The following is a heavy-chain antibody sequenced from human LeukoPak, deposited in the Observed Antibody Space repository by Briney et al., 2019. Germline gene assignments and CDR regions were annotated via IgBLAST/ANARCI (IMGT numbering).Heavy chain of an antibody. D-gene: IGHD3-3*01. Sequence: GGSLRLSCGASGFTFSSYGMHWVRQAPGKGLEWVAFIRSDGSNKYYPDSVKGRFTISRDNSKNTLNLQMSSLRAEDTAVYYCARDWSGWVFDYWGQGTLVTVSS. CDR1: GFTFSSYG. V-gene: IGHV3-30*02. CDR3: ARDWSGWVFDY. CDR2: IRSDGSNK. J-gene: IGHJ4*02.